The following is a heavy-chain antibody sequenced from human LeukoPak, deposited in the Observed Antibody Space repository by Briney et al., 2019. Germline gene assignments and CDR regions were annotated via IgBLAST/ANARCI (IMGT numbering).Heavy chain of an antibody. J-gene: IGHJ4*02. CDR2: ISGSGGST. CDR3: AKVIGGSYLLNY. D-gene: IGHD1-26*01. CDR1: GFTFSSYA. V-gene: IGHV3-23*01. Sequence: GGSLRLSCAAFGFTFSSYAMSWVRQAPGKGLEWVSAISGSGGSTYYADSVKGRFTISRDNSKNTLYLQMNSLRAEDTAVYYCAKVIGGSYLLNYWGQGTLVTVSS.